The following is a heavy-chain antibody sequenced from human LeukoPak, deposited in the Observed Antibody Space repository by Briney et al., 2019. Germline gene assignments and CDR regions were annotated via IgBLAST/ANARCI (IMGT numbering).Heavy chain of an antibody. V-gene: IGHV3-21*01. D-gene: IGHD3-10*01. J-gene: IGHJ3*02. CDR2: ISSSSSYI. Sequence: GGSLRLSCAASGFTFSSFSMNWVRQAPGKGLEWVSSISSSSSYIYYADSAKGRFTISRDNAKNSLYLQMNSLRAEDTAMYYCARDDYCGSGSYWGAFDIWGQGTMVTVSS. CDR3: ARDDYCGSGSYWGAFDI. CDR1: GFTFSSFS.